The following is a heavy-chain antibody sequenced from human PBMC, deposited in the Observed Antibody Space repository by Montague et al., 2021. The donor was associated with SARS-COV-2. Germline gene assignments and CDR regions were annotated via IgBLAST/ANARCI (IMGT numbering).Heavy chain of an antibody. J-gene: IGHJ4*02. D-gene: IGHD3-10*01. Sequence: CAISGDSVSSNSAAWNWIRQSPSSGLEWLGRTCYRSKWYNDYAVSVKSRITINPDTSKNQFSLQLNSVTPEDTAVYYCARGGWGAPGTGRLFDYWGQGTLVTVSS. V-gene: IGHV6-1*01. CDR2: TCYRSKWYN. CDR1: GDSVSSNSAA. CDR3: ARGGWGAPGTGRLFDY.